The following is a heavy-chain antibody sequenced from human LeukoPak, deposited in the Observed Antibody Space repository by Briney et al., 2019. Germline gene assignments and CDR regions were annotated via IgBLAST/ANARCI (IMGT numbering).Heavy chain of an antibody. D-gene: IGHD6-19*01. CDR3: ARDSPGAVAGGGPGWFDP. J-gene: IGHJ5*02. Sequence: PSETLSLTCTVSGGSISSYYWNWIRQPPGKGLEWIGDIYYSGSTNYNPSLKSRVTISVDTSKNQFSLKLSSVTAADTAVYYCARDSPGAVAGGGPGWFDPWGQGTLVTVSS. CDR1: GGSISSYY. CDR2: IYYSGST. V-gene: IGHV4-59*01.